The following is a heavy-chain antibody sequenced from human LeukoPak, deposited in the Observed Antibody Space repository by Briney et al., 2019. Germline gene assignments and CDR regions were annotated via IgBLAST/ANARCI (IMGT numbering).Heavy chain of an antibody. CDR1: GGTFSSDA. V-gene: IGHV1-69*04. D-gene: IGHD2-15*01. Sequence: PGASVKVSCKASGGTFSSDAISWVRQAPGQGLEWMGRIIPILGIANYAQKFHGRVTITADKSTSTAYMELSSLRSEDTAVYYCARPRPCSGGSCYDNWFEPWGQGTLVTVSS. J-gene: IGHJ5*02. CDR3: ARPRPCSGGSCYDNWFEP. CDR2: IIPILGIA.